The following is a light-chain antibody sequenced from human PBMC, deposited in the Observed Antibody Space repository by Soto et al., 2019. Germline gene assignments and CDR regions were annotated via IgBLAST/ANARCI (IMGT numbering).Light chain of an antibody. J-gene: IGKJ1*01. V-gene: IGKV1-5*01. Sequence: DIPMTQSPSTLSASVGARVAITCRASQNISTWLAWYQQKPGKAPKLLIYEASSLESGVPSRFSGSGSGTEFILTISSLQAGDFATYYCQQYHSRSWTFGQGTKVEIK. CDR2: EAS. CDR3: QQYHSRSWT. CDR1: QNISTW.